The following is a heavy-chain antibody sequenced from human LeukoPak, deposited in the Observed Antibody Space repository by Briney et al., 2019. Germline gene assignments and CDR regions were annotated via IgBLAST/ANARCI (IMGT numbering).Heavy chain of an antibody. CDR1: GYTFTSYY. V-gene: IGHV1-46*01. Sequence: ASVKVSCKASGYTFTSYYMHWVRQAPGQGLEWMRIINPSGGSTSYAQKFQGRVSMTRDTSTSTVYMELSSLRSEDTAVYYCARDIFGVPTVDYWGQGTLVTVSS. CDR2: INPSGGST. J-gene: IGHJ4*02. D-gene: IGHD3-3*02. CDR3: ARDIFGVPTVDY.